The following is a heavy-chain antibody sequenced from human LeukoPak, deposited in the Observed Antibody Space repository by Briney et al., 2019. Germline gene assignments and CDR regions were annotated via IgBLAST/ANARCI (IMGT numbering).Heavy chain of an antibody. CDR3: VRSAFHAGSGNYYDY. J-gene: IGHJ4*02. Sequence: GSLRLSCTVSGFTFSSYAMSWVRQAPGKGLVWVSRIDNAGSITTYADSVKGRFTISRDNAENTLYLQMNSLRVEDTAVYYCVRSAFHAGSGNYYDYWGQGTLVTVSS. CDR2: IDNAGSIT. D-gene: IGHD3-22*01. CDR1: GFTFSSYA. V-gene: IGHV3-74*03.